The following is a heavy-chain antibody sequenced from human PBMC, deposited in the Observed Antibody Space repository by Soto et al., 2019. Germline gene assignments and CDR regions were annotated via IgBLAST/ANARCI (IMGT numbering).Heavy chain of an antibody. V-gene: IGHV4-34*01. Sequence: LSLTCAVYGGSFSGYYWIWIRHPPGKGLEWIGEINHSGSTNYNPSLKSRVTISVDTSKNQFSLKLSSVTAADTAVYYCARGYYSSSWYRRYYFDYWGQGTLVTVSS. CDR1: GGSFSGYY. CDR2: INHSGST. D-gene: IGHD6-13*01. CDR3: ARGYYSSSWYRRYYFDY. J-gene: IGHJ4*02.